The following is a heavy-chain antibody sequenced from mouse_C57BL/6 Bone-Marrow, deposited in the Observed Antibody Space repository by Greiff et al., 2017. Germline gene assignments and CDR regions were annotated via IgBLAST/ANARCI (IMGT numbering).Heavy chain of an antibody. CDR3: ARRTYYYGSSYSRDYFDY. J-gene: IGHJ2*01. D-gene: IGHD1-1*01. Sequence: QVQLQQPGAELVMPGASVKLSCKASGYTFTSYWMHWVKQRPGQGLEWIGEIDPSDSYTTYNQKFKGKSTLTVDKSSSTAYMQLSSLTSEDSAVYYCARRTYYYGSSYSRDYFDYWGQGTTLTVSS. CDR1: GYTFTSYW. CDR2: IDPSDSYT. V-gene: IGHV1-69*01.